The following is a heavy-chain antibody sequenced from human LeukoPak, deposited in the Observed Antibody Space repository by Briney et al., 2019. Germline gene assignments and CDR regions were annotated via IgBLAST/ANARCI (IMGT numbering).Heavy chain of an antibody. J-gene: IGHJ4*02. V-gene: IGHV1-2*02. D-gene: IGHD4-17*01. CDR3: ASLMQNYGVYVALHYFDY. CDR2: INPNSGGT. Sequence: ASVKVSCKASGYTFTGYYMHWVRQAPGQGLEWMGWINPNSGGTNYAQKFQGRVTMTRDTSISTAYMELSRLRSDDTAVYYCASLMQNYGVYVALHYFDYWGQGTLVTVSS. CDR1: GYTFTGYY.